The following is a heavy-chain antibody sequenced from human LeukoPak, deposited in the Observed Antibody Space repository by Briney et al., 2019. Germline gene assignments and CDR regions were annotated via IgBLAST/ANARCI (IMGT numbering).Heavy chain of an antibody. J-gene: IGHJ5*02. V-gene: IGHV1-18*01. D-gene: IGHD1-14*01. CDR3: ARDPYHRLGPPLDL. CDR1: GYTFTNSD. Sequence: ASVKVSCRASGYTFTNSDITWVRQAPGQALESMGRTSTSNGDTNYAAKLQGRVTMTPDTSTSTVYMELGSLTFDDTAVYFCARDPYHRLGPPLDLWGQGTLVTVSS. CDR2: TSTSNGDT.